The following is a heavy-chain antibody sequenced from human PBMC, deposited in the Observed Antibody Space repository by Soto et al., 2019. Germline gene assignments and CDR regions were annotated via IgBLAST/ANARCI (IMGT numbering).Heavy chain of an antibody. CDR3: AKDPGRIALGLDY. Sequence: EVQLVESGGGLVQPGRSLRLSCAASGFTFDDYAMHWVRQAPGKGLEWVSGISWNSGSIGYADSVKGRFTISRDNAKNSLYLQMNSLRAEDTALYYCAKDPGRIALGLDYWGQGTLVTVSS. V-gene: IGHV3-9*01. D-gene: IGHD2-21*01. CDR1: GFTFDDYA. CDR2: ISWNSGSI. J-gene: IGHJ4*02.